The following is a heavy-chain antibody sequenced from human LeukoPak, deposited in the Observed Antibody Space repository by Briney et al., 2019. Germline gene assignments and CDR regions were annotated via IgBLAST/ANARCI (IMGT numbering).Heavy chain of an antibody. J-gene: IGHJ5*02. CDR1: GGAFSSYA. V-gene: IGHV1-69*01. D-gene: IGHD4-17*01. CDR2: IIPIFGTA. CDR3: ATDGPGDYGDYVPKFNWFDP. Sequence: GSSVKVSCKASGGAFSSYAISWVRHAPGQGLEWMGGIIPIFGTANYAQKFQGRVTITADESTSTAYMELSSLRSEDTAVYYCATDGPGDYGDYVPKFNWFDPWGQGTLVTVSS.